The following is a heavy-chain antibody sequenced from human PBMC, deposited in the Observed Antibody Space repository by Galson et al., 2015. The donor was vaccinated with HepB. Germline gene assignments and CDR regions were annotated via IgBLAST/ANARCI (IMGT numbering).Heavy chain of an antibody. J-gene: IGHJ4*02. CDR1: GYTFTSYG. D-gene: IGHD1-14*01. V-gene: IGHV1-18*01. Sequence: SVKVSCKASGYTFTSYGLTWVRQAPGQGLEWMGWISAYNGNTNYARKLQGRVTMTTDTSTDTAYMELRSLRSDDTAVYYCARNHTWYSDYWGQGTLVTVSS. CDR3: ARNHTWYSDY. CDR2: ISAYNGNT.